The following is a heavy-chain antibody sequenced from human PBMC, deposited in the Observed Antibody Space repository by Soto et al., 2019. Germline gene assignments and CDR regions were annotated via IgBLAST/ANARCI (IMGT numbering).Heavy chain of an antibody. CDR1: GCTFSSYA. Sequence: SVKVSCKASGCTFSSYASSWVRQAPGQGLEWMGGIIPIFGTANYAQKFQGRVTITADESTSTAYMELSSLRSEDTAVYYCARLAAAAARNYSDVWGQGTTVTVS. CDR3: ARLAAAAARNYSDV. D-gene: IGHD6-13*01. V-gene: IGHV1-69*13. CDR2: IIPIFGTA. J-gene: IGHJ6*02.